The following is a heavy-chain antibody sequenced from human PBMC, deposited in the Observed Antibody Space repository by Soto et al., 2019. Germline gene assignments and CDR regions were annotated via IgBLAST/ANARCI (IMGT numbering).Heavy chain of an antibody. J-gene: IGHJ6*02. CDR2: IIPIFGTA. CDR3: ARGQEDIVLVPAAMVYYYYGMDV. V-gene: IGHV1-69*12. CDR1: GGTFSSYA. D-gene: IGHD2-2*01. Sequence: QVQLVQSGAEVKKPGSSVKVSCKASGGTFSSYAISWVRQAPGQGLEWMGGIIPIFGTANYAQKFQGRVTITADESTSTAYMELSSLRSEDTAVYYCARGQEDIVLVPAAMVYYYYGMDVWGQWTTVTVSS.